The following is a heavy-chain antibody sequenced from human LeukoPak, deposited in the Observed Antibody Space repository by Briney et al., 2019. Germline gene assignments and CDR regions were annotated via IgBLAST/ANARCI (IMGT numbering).Heavy chain of an antibody. CDR1: GFTFSSYW. Sequence: GGSQRLSCAASGFTFSSYWMSWVRQAPGKGLEWVANIKQDGSEKYYVDSVKGRFTISRDNAKNSLYLQMNSLRAEDTAVYYCAREGSGWYFDYWGQGTLVTVSS. V-gene: IGHV3-7*03. J-gene: IGHJ4*02. D-gene: IGHD6-19*01. CDR3: AREGSGWYFDY. CDR2: IKQDGSEK.